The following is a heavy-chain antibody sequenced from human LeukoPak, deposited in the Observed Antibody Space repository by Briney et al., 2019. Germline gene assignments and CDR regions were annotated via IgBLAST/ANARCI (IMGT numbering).Heavy chain of an antibody. CDR3: ARHLAVTCFDY. CDR1: GGSIGSSSYY. V-gene: IGHV4-39*01. J-gene: IGHJ4*02. Sequence: PSETLSLTCSVSGGSIGSSSYYWGWIRQPPGKGLEWIGSMYYSGSTYYNPSLKSRVTMSVDTSKNQFSLKLSSVTATDTATYYCARHLAVTCFDYWGQGTLVTVSS. D-gene: IGHD2-21*02. CDR2: MYYSGST.